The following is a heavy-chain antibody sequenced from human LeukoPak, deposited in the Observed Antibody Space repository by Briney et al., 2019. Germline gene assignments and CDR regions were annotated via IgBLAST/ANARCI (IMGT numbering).Heavy chain of an antibody. CDR3: ARDLFQSGAYYGALDI. D-gene: IGHD3-3*01. J-gene: IGHJ3*02. CDR2: IRINPHGGTR. V-gene: IGHV3-49*04. Sequence: GGSLRLSCTASGFTFSDFALSWVRPAPGEGLDWVGFIRINPHGGTREYAPSMKGLFTISREDSQTVAYLQINSLQTEDTAVYYCARDLFQSGAYYGALDIWGQGTMVTVAS. CDR1: GFTFSDFA.